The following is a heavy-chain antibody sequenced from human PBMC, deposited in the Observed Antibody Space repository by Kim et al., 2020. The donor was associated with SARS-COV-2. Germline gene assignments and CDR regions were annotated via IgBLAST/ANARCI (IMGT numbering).Heavy chain of an antibody. Sequence: VKVSCKASGGTFSSYAISWVRQAPGQGLEWMGGIIPIFGTANYAQKFQGRVTITADESTSTAYMELSSLRSEDTAVYYCARNSGYAPNYYYYGMDVWGQGTTVTVSS. CDR2: IIPIFGTA. J-gene: IGHJ6*02. CDR1: GGTFSSYA. V-gene: IGHV1-69*13. D-gene: IGHD5-12*01. CDR3: ARNSGYAPNYYYYGMDV.